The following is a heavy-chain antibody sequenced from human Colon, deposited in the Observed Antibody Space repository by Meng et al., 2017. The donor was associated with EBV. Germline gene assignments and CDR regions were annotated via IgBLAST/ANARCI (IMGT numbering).Heavy chain of an antibody. D-gene: IGHD3-16*01. J-gene: IGHJ4*02. V-gene: IGHV4-39*07. CDR3: VRVRGDFDY. CDR2: INSNWNT. Sequence: QLALQDSGPGLVKPSQTLSLTCIVSGDSVSDTNHFWGWVRQAPGKGLEWVGSINSNWNTYSNPSLTSRVTMSLDTSKNQFSLKLSSVTAADTAVYYCVRVRGDFDYWGQGTLVTVSS. CDR1: GDSVSDTNHF.